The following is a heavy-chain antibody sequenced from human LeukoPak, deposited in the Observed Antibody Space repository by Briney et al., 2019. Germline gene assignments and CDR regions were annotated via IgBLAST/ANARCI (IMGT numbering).Heavy chain of an antibody. V-gene: IGHV3-48*03. D-gene: IGHD6-19*01. J-gene: IGHJ6*03. Sequence: GGSLRLSCAVFGFTFSSYEMNWVRQAPGKGLEWVSYISSSGSTIYYADSVKGRFTISRDNAKNSLYLQMNSLRAEDTAVYYCARGPTSGWYYYYYMDVWGKGTTVTISS. CDR3: ARGPTSGWYYYYYMDV. CDR2: ISSSGSTI. CDR1: GFTFSSYE.